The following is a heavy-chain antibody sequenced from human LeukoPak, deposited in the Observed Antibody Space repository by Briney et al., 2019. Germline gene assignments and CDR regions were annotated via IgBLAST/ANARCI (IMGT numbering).Heavy chain of an antibody. Sequence: PSETLSLTCSVSGGSISSYYWSWIRQPPGKGLEWIGYIYYSGSTNYNPSLKSRVTISVDTSKNQFSLKLSSVTAADTAVYYCAREGQTVAAVEYWGQGALVTVSS. D-gene: IGHD6-13*01. J-gene: IGHJ4*02. CDR2: IYYSGST. CDR3: AREGQTVAAVEY. V-gene: IGHV4-59*01. CDR1: GGSISSYY.